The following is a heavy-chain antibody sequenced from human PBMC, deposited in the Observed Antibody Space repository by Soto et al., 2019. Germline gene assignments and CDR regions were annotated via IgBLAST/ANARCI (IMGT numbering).Heavy chain of an antibody. CDR1: GFTFSSYA. CDR2: ISGSGGST. V-gene: IGHV3-23*01. D-gene: IGHD3-22*01. Sequence: EVQLLESGGGLVQPGGSLRLSCAASGFTFSSYAMSWVRQAPGKGLEWVSAISGSGGSTYYADSVKGRFTISRDNSKNTLYLQMNSRRAEDTAVYYCASTYYYERSGYPLDWGQGTLVTVSS. CDR3: ASTYYYERSGYPLD. J-gene: IGHJ4*02.